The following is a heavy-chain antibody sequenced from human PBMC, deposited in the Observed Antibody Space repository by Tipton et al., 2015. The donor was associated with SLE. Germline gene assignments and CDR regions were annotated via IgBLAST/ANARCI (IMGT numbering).Heavy chain of an antibody. CDR3: ARGYYDFWSGDYIGNWLEP. CDR2: NYYSGST. D-gene: IGHD3-3*01. Sequence: TLSLTCSVSGGSISSSSYYWGWIRQPQGKGLEWTGSNYYSGSTAYHPSLKSRVTISVDTSKNQFSLKLSPVPAADTAVYYCARGYYDFWSGDYIGNWLEPWGPGTLVTVSS. V-gene: IGHV4-39*07. J-gene: IGHJ5*01. CDR1: GGSISSSSYY.